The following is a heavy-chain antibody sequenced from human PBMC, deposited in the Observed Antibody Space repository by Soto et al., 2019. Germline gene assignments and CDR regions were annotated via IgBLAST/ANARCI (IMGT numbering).Heavy chain of an antibody. CDR3: ARHFPIGNNWNYFDY. D-gene: IGHD1-1*01. Sequence: QVQLQESGPGLVKPSETLSLSCSVSGGSISTYYWGWIRQPPGKGLEWIGYIFYNGKTNYNPSLEIRVSISVDTSKKQFSLKLSSVTAADMAVYYCARHFPIGNNWNYFDYWGQGTLVTVSS. J-gene: IGHJ4*02. CDR1: GGSISTYY. CDR2: IFYNGKT. V-gene: IGHV4-59*01.